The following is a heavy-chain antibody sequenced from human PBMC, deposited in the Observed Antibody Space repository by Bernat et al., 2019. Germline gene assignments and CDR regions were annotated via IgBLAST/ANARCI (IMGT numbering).Heavy chain of an antibody. CDR3: ATILNSKFEY. Sequence: EVQLVESGGGLVKPGGSLRLSCAASGLTFRNYSMTWVRQAPGKGLEWVANINSEGTDKFYVDSVKGRFTISRDNARNSLFLQMTSLRAEDTALYCCATILNSKFEYWGPGTLVTVSS. CDR2: INSEGTDK. V-gene: IGHV3-7*03. J-gene: IGHJ4*02. D-gene: IGHD1-7*01. CDR1: GLTFRNYS.